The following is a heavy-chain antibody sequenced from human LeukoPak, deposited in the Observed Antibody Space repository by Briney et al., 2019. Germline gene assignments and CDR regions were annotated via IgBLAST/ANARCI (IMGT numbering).Heavy chain of an antibody. J-gene: IGHJ4*02. V-gene: IGHV3-30*04. D-gene: IGHD1-26*01. CDR2: IPSDGTNE. CDR3: ARAWELDY. CDR1: EFTFSSYA. Sequence: PGRSLRLSCAASEFTFSSYAMHWVRQAPGKGLEWVAVIPSDGTNEFYADSVEGRFTISRDNFKNTLYLQMSSLTTEDTAVYYCARAWELDYWGQGTLVTVSS.